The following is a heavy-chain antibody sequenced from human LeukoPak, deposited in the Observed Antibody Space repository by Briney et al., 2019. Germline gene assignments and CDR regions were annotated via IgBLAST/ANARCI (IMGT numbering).Heavy chain of an antibody. CDR2: IYYSGST. D-gene: IGHD6-19*01. CDR3: ARGGAGFFDY. J-gene: IGHJ4*02. Sequence: SETLSLTCTVSGGSISSYYWSWIRQPPGKGLEWIGYIYYSGSTNYNPSLKSRVTISVDTSKNQFSLKLSSVTAADTAVYYCARGGAGFFDYWGQGTLVTVSS. CDR1: GGSISSYY. V-gene: IGHV4-59*01.